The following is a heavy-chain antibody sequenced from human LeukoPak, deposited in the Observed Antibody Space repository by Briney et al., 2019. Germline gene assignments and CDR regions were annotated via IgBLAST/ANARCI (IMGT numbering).Heavy chain of an antibody. CDR2: ISSSSIYI. CDR1: GFTFSNHA. D-gene: IGHD6-6*01. V-gene: IGHV3-21*01. Sequence: GGSLRLSCAASGFTFSNHAMNWVRQAPGKGLEWVSSISSSSIYIYYADSVKGRFTISRDNAKNSLYLQMNGLRAEDTAVYYCARERELEGVDYWGQGTLVTVSS. CDR3: ARERELEGVDY. J-gene: IGHJ4*02.